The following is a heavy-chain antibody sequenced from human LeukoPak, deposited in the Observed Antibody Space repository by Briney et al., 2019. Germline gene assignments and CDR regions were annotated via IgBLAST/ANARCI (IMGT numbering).Heavy chain of an antibody. V-gene: IGHV4-39*07. D-gene: IGHD1-26*01. CDR3: AIYRWGSYGFSA. CDR2: IYYSGST. Sequence: SETLSLTCTVSGGSISSSSSYWGWIRHPPGEGLEWIGSIYYSGSTYYNPSLKGRVTISVDTSKNQFSLRLSSVTAADTAVYSCAIYRWGSYGFSAWGQGTLVTVSS. CDR1: GGSISSSSSY. J-gene: IGHJ5*02.